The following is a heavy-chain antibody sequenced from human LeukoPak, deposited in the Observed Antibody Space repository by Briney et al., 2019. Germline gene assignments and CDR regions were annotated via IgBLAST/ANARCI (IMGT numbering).Heavy chain of an antibody. Sequence: ASVKVSCKASEGTFSSYAISWVRQAPGQGLEWMGGIIPIFGTANYAQKFQGRVTITTDESTSTAYMELSSLRSEDTAVYYCASGGLFSSSLTGYFDYWGQGTLVTVSS. D-gene: IGHD6-6*01. CDR1: EGTFSSYA. CDR2: IIPIFGTA. J-gene: IGHJ4*02. V-gene: IGHV1-69*05. CDR3: ASGGLFSSSLTGYFDY.